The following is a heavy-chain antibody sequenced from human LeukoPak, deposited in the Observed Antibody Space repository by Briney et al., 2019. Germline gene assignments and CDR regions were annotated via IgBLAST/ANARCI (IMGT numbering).Heavy chain of an antibody. J-gene: IGHJ1*01. CDR2: INHSGST. Sequence: PSGTLSLTCAVSGGSFSGYYWSWIRQPPGKGLEWIGEINHSGSTNYNPSLKSRVTILVDTSKNQFSMKLSSVTAADTAVYYCARGHSPVTTKVSYFQHWGQGTLVTVSS. CDR1: GGSFSGYY. D-gene: IGHD4-17*01. CDR3: ARGHSPVTTKVSYFQH. V-gene: IGHV4-34*01.